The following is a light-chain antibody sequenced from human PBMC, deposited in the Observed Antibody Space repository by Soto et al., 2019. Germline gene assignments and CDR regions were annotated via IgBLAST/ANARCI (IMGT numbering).Light chain of an antibody. J-gene: IGKJ3*01. CDR2: AAS. CDR1: QDISTY. Sequence: DIQLTQSPSFLSASVGDRVTITCRASQDISTYLAWYQQKPGKAPKLLIYAASTLQSGVPSRFSGSGSGTEFTLTISSLQPEDFATYYCQQFNRYPRFTFGPGTKVDVK. CDR3: QQFNRYPRFT. V-gene: IGKV1-9*01.